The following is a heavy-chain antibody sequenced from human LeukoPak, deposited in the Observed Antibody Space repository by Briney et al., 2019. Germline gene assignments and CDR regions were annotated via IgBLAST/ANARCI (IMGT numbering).Heavy chain of an antibody. CDR1: GGSISSYY. D-gene: IGHD1/OR15-1a*01. CDR3: ARDAKGITGTTSWWFDP. V-gene: IGHV4-59*01. J-gene: IGHJ5*02. Sequence: SETLSLTCTVSGGSISSYYRSWIRQPPGKGLEWIGYIYYSGSTNYNPSLKSRVTISVDTSKNQFSLKLSSVTAADTAVYYCARDAKGITGTTSWWFDPWGQGTLVTVSS. CDR2: IYYSGST.